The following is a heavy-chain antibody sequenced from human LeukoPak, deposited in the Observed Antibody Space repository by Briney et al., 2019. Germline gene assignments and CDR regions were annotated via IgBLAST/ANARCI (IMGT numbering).Heavy chain of an antibody. J-gene: IGHJ4*02. CDR3: ARGGGYSSPSYDY. CDR2: IYSDGST. D-gene: IGHD6-13*01. V-gene: IGHV3-53*01. CDR1: GLTVSSNY. Sequence: GGSLRLSCAASGLTVSSNYVTWVRQVPGKGLEWVAVIYSDGSTYYADSVKGRFTISRDNSKNTLYLQMNSLRAEDTAVYYCARGGGYSSPSYDYWGQGTLVTVSS.